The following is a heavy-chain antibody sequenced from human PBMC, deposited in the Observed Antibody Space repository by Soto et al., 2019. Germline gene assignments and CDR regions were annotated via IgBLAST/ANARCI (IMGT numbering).Heavy chain of an antibody. V-gene: IGHV3-30*03. J-gene: IGHJ5*01. CDR2: ISYDGSRT. CDR3: ARWVGGSMYDNSGKYDS. Sequence: QVQLVESGGGVVQPGRSLRLTCAASGFIFSGSGMHWVRQAAGKGLEWVALISYDGSRTYYADSVRDRFTISRDNGQNTLYLQMNSLRAEDTAVYFCARWVGGSMYDNSGKYDSWGQGTLVIVSS. D-gene: IGHD3-22*01. CDR1: GFIFSGSG.